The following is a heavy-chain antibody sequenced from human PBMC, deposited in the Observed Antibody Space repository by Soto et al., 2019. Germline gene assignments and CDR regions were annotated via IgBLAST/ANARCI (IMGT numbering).Heavy chain of an antibody. CDR3: ARRMSSSQFYYYMDV. Sequence: QVQLEQSGAEVKKPGASVKVSCKASGYTFTSHNIVWVRQASGQELEWVGGMNPNSGNADYARKFQGRVTMTRDTSISTAYMELSSLISEDTAVYYCARRMSSSQFYYYMDVWGKGTTVTVSS. CDR1: GYTFTSHN. J-gene: IGHJ6*03. V-gene: IGHV1-8*01. D-gene: IGHD6-6*01. CDR2: MNPNSGNA.